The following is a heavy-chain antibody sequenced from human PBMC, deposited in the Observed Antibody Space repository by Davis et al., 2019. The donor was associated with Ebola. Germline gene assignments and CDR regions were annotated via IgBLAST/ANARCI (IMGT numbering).Heavy chain of an antibody. D-gene: IGHD3-9*01. CDR1: GFTFSSYG. CDR2: ISYDGSNK. Sequence: PGGSLRLSCAASGFTFSSYGMHWVRQAPGKGLEWVAVISYDGSNKYYADSVKGRFTISRDNSKNTLYLQMNSLRAEDTAVYYCARSDILTGYYSVDYWGQGTLVTVSS. V-gene: IGHV3-30*19. CDR3: ARSDILTGYYSVDY. J-gene: IGHJ4*02.